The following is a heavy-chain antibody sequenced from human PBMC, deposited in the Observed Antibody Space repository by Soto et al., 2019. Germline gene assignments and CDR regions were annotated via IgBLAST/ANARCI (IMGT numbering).Heavy chain of an antibody. CDR3: ARVRGYSGYDPPAFDY. Sequence: GGSLRLSCAASGFTFSSYSMNWVRQAPGKGLEWVSYISSSSSTIYYADSVKGRFTISRDNAKNSLYLQMNSLRDEDTAVYYCARVRGYSGYDPPAFDYWGQGTLVTVPS. D-gene: IGHD5-12*01. CDR2: ISSSSSTI. CDR1: GFTFSSYS. V-gene: IGHV3-48*02. J-gene: IGHJ4*02.